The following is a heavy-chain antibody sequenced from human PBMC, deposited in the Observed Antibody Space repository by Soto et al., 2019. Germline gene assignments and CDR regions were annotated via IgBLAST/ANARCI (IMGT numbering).Heavy chain of an antibody. Sequence: TGGSLRLSCAASGFTFSSYSMNWVRQAPGKGLEWVSYISSSSSTICYADSVKGRFTISRDNSKDTLYLQMNSLRAEDTAVYYCARDRPGEQHYFDFWGQGTLVTVSS. CDR3: ARDRPGEQHYFDF. D-gene: IGHD6-6*01. J-gene: IGHJ4*01. CDR2: ISSSSSTI. V-gene: IGHV3-48*04. CDR1: GFTFSSYS.